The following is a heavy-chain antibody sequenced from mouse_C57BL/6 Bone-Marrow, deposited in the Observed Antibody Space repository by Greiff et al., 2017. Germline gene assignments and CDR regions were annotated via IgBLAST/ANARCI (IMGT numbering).Heavy chain of an antibody. J-gene: IGHJ3*01. D-gene: IGHD1-1*01. CDR1: GFSFNTYA. Sequence: EVQLVESGGGLVQPKGSLKLSCAASGFSFNTYAMNWVRQAPGKGLEWVARIRSKSNNYATYYADSVKDRFTISRDDSESMLYLQMNNLKTEVTAMYYCVRNYYGSSYEAYWGQGTLVTVSA. CDR2: IRSKSNNYAT. V-gene: IGHV10-1*01. CDR3: VRNYYGSSYEAY.